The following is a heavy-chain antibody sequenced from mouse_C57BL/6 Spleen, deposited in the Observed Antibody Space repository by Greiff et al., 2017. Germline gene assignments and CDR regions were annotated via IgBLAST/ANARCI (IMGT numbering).Heavy chain of an antibody. CDR1: GFTFSDYY. CDR2: ISNGGGSP. CDR3: ASHYYGSSYGAMDY. D-gene: IGHD1-1*01. V-gene: IGHV5-12*01. Sequence: EVKLVESGGGLVQPGGSLKLSCAASGFTFSDYYMYWVRQTPEKRLEWVAYISNGGGSPYYPVTVKGRFTFSRDNAKNTLYLQMIRLKSEDTAMYYCASHYYGSSYGAMDYWGQGTSVSGAS. J-gene: IGHJ4*01.